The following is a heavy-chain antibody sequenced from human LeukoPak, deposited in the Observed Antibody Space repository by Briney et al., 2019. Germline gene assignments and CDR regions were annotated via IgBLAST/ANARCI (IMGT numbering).Heavy chain of an antibody. D-gene: IGHD1-26*01. J-gene: IGHJ4*02. CDR3: AGRSARYFDS. CDR2: VFYSGPT. Sequence: SETLSLTCTVSGDSIDSYYWSWIRQPPGEGLQWIGYVFYSGPTNYDASLKSRVAISVDRSKNQFSLKLTSVSAADTAVYYCAGRSARYFDSWGQGTPVTVSS. V-gene: IGHV4-59*01. CDR1: GDSIDSYY.